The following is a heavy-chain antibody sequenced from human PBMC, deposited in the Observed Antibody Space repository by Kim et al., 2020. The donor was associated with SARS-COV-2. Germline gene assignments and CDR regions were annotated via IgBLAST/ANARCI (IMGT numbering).Heavy chain of an antibody. CDR1: GFTFSRYW. CDR3: ARRAVDSSGTYYVDY. CDR2: IYSDGSGT. J-gene: IGHJ4*02. V-gene: IGHV3-74*01. Sequence: GGSLRLSCAASGFTFSRYWMHWVRQPPGKGLVWVSRIYSDGSGTSYADSVKGRFTISRDNAKNTLYLQMNSLRAEDTALYYCARRAVDSSGTYYVDYWGQGTLVTVSS. D-gene: IGHD3-22*01.